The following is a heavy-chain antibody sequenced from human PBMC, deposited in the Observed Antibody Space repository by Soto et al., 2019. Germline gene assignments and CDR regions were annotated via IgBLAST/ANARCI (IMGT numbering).Heavy chain of an antibody. CDR1: GFTFSSYA. CDR2: ISYDGSNK. J-gene: IGHJ4*02. D-gene: IGHD1-20*01. CDR3: ARTITGTIDY. Sequence: GGSLRLSCAASGFTFSSYAMHWVRQAPGKGLEWVAVISYDGSNKYYADSVKGRFTISRDNSKNTLYLQMNSLRAEDTAVYYCARTITGTIDYWGQGTLVTVSS. V-gene: IGHV3-30-3*01.